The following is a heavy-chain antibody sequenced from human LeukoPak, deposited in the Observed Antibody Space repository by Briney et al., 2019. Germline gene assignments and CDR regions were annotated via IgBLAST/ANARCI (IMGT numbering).Heavy chain of an antibody. Sequence: PGGSLRLSCAASAFTFSNYWMHWVRQAPGKGLVWVSRINSDGSDTSYADSVKGRFTISRDNSKNTVYLQMNSLRVEDTALYYCARDRPTGSYYSIDYWGQGTLATVSS. J-gene: IGHJ4*02. CDR2: INSDGSDT. V-gene: IGHV3-74*01. D-gene: IGHD1-26*01. CDR3: ARDRPTGSYYSIDY. CDR1: AFTFSNYW.